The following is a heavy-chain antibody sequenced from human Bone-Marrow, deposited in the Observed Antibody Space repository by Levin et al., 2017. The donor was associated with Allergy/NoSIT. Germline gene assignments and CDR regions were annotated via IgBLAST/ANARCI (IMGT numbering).Heavy chain of an antibody. J-gene: IGHJ3*02. Sequence: ASVKVSCKASGGTFSSYAISWVRQAPGQGLEWMGRIIPILGIANYAQKFQGRVTITADKSTSTAYMELSSLRSEDTAVYYCARLKPVVTAINDAFDIWGQGTMVTVSS. CDR3: ARLKPVVTAINDAFDI. CDR2: IIPILGIA. V-gene: IGHV1-69*04. CDR1: GGTFSSYA. D-gene: IGHD2-21*02.